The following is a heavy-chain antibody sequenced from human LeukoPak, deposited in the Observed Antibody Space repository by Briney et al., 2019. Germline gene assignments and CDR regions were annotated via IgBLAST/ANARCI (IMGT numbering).Heavy chain of an antibody. CDR1: GLTASSNY. CDR2: IYSGGST. Sequence: GGSLRLSCAASGLTASSNYMSWFRQAPGKGLEGVSVIYSGGSTYYAGSVKGRFTISRDNSKNTLYLQMNSLRAEDTAVYYCARVGYDFWSGYYPGYYYYMDVWGKGTTVTVSS. D-gene: IGHD3-3*01. CDR3: ARVGYDFWSGYYPGYYYYMDV. J-gene: IGHJ6*03. V-gene: IGHV3-66*02.